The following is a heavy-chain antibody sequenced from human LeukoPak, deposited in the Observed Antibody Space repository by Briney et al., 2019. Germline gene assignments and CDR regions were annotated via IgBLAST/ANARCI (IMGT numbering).Heavy chain of an antibody. CDR2: IRYDGSNK. CDR3: AKDPEGFMGFGEPLDY. J-gene: IGHJ4*02. Sequence: GGSLRLSCAASGFTFSSYGMHWVRQAPGKGLEWVAFIRYDGSNKYYADSVKGRFTISRDNSKNTLYLQMNSLRAEDTAVYYCAKDPEGFMGFGEPLDYWGQGTLVTVSS. CDR1: GFTFSSYG. D-gene: IGHD3-10*01. V-gene: IGHV3-30*02.